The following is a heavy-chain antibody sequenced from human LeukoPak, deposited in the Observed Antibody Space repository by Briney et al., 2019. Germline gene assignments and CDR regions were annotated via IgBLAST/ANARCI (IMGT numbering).Heavy chain of an antibody. CDR3: ANCSGSYYNVGWFDP. J-gene: IGHJ5*02. D-gene: IGHD3-10*02. V-gene: IGHV1-69*05. CDR1: GGTFSSYA. Sequence: SVKVSCXASGGTFSSYAISWVRQAPGQGLEWMGRIIPIFGTANYAQKFQGRVTITTDESMSTAYMELSSLRSEDTAVYYCANCSGSYYNVGWFDPWGQGTLVTVSS. CDR2: IIPIFGTA.